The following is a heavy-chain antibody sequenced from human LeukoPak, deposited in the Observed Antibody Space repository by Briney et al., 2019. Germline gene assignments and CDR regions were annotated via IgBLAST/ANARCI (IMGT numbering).Heavy chain of an antibody. Sequence: GGSLRLSCAVSGFTFGSYWMSWVSQAPGKGLEWVANIKQDGSENYYVDSVKGRFTISRDNAKNSLYLQMNSLRADDTAVYYSARDQPPRVGFLDWLSDAPTDIWGQGTLVTVSS. D-gene: IGHD3-3*02. CDR2: IKQDGSEN. CDR3: ARDQPPRVGFLDWLSDAPTDI. V-gene: IGHV3-7*01. J-gene: IGHJ4*02. CDR1: GFTFGSYW.